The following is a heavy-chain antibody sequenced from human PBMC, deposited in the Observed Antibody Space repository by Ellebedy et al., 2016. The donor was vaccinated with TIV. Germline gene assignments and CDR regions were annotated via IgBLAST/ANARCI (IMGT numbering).Heavy chain of an antibody. CDR2: IKSKTDGGTT. D-gene: IGHD3-3*01. CDR3: ARDGSGDYPINY. V-gene: IGHV3-15*05. J-gene: IGHJ4*02. Sequence: GGSLRLSCAASGFAFSSYAMSWVRQAPGKGLEWVGRIKSKTDGGTTDYAAPVKGRFTISRDDSKNTLYLQMNSLRAEDTAVYYCARDGSGDYPINYWGQGTLVTVSS. CDR1: GFAFSSYA.